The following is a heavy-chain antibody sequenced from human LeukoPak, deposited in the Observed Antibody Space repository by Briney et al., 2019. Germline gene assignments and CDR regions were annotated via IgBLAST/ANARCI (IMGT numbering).Heavy chain of an antibody. D-gene: IGHD5-12*01. CDR2: IYSGGST. J-gene: IGHJ3*02. Sequence: GGSLRLSCAASGFTVSSNYMSWVRQAPGKGLEWVSVIYSGGSTYYADSVKGRFTISRDNSKNTLYPQMNSLRAEDTAVYYCARSSSDYAFIWGQGTMVTVSS. V-gene: IGHV3-66*01. CDR3: ARSSSDYAFI. CDR1: GFTVSSNY.